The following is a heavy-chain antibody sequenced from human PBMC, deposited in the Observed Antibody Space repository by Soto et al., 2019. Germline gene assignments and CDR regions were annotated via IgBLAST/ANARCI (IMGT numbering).Heavy chain of an antibody. CDR2: IFPSGTT. CDR3: ARSREFDY. Sequence: PSETLSLTCDLSGGSLSGATYSWNWIRRPPGKGLELIGYIFPSGTTYYNPSLKSRVTISIGVSKNQFSLSLRSFTAADTAVYYCARSREFDYWSQGTLVTVSS. CDR1: GGSLSGATYS. V-gene: IGHV4-30-2*01. J-gene: IGHJ4*02.